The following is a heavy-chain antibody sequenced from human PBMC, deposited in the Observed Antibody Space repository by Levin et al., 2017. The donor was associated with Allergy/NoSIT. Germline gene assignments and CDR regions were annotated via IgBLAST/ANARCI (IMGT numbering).Heavy chain of an antibody. D-gene: IGHD5-18*01. CDR3: ARGGYTYGHGWFDP. Sequence: GGSLRLSCEVSGFTFSDYYMSWIRQAPGKGLEWVSYISSSGSVMDYADSVKSRFTISRDNAKNSLNLQMNSLRADDTAVYYCARGGYTYGHGWFDPWGQGTLVTVS. CDR1: GFTFSDYY. CDR2: ISSSGSVM. V-gene: IGHV3-11*01. J-gene: IGHJ5*02.